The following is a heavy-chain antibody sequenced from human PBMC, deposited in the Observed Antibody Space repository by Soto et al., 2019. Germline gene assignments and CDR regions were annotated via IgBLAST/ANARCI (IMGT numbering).Heavy chain of an antibody. V-gene: IGHV4-4*02. Sequence: QVQLQESGPGLVKPSGTLSLTCAVSSGSISSSNWWSWVRQPPGKGLEWIGEIYHSGSTNYNPSHKSRVTISVDKSKNQFSLKLSSVTAADTAVYYGAGLIAVAGTGYYFDYWGQGTLVTVSS. J-gene: IGHJ4*02. D-gene: IGHD6-19*01. CDR2: IYHSGST. CDR3: AGLIAVAGTGYYFDY. CDR1: SGSISSSNW.